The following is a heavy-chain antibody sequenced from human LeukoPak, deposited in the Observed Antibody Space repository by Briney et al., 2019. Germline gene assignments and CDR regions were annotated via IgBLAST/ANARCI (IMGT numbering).Heavy chain of an antibody. D-gene: IGHD6-13*01. Sequence: ASVKVSCKASGYTFTGYYMHWVRQAAGQGLEWMGWINPNSGGTNYAQKFQGRVTMTRDTSISTAYMELSRLRSDDTAVYYCARERVLIAAAAPPDYWGQGTLVTVSS. CDR3: ARERVLIAAAAPPDY. CDR1: GYTFTGYY. V-gene: IGHV1-2*02. CDR2: INPNSGGT. J-gene: IGHJ4*02.